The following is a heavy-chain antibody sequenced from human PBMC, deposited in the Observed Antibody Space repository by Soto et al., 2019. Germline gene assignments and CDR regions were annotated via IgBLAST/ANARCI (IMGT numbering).Heavy chain of an antibody. CDR3: ARDASPVLRFLESPPRGFDP. CDR1: GGTFSSYA. CDR2: IIPIFGTA. J-gene: IGHJ5*02. V-gene: IGHV1-69*06. D-gene: IGHD3-3*01. Sequence: SVKVSCKASGGTFSSYAISWVRQAPGQGLEWMGGIIPIFGTANYAQKFQGRVTITADKSTSTAYMELSSLRSEDTAVYYCARDASPVLRFLESPPRGFDPWGQGTLVTVSS.